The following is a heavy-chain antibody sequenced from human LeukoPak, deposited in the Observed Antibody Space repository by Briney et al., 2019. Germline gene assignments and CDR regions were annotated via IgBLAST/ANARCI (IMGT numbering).Heavy chain of an antibody. J-gene: IGHJ4*02. CDR2: MSGGGGST. V-gene: IGHV3-23*01. CDR1: GFTFSSYA. Sequence: GGSLRLSCAASGFTFSSYAMSWVRQAPGKGLEWVSGMSGGGGSTYYADSVKGRFTISRDNSKNTLYLQMNSLRAEDTAIYYCAKTSSGWYPFDYWGQGTLVTVSS. CDR3: AKTSSGWYPFDY. D-gene: IGHD6-19*01.